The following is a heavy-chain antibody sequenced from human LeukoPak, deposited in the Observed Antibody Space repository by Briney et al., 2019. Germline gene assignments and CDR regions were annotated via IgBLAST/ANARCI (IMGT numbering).Heavy chain of an antibody. CDR2: IIPIFGTA. Sequence: ASVKVSCKASGGTFSSYAISWVRQAPGQGLEWMGGIIPIFGTANYAQKFQGRVTITTDESTSTAYMELSSLRSEDTAAYYCASTGGCSSTSCYSAWGRDYYYYYYMDVWGKGTTVTVSS. CDR3: ASTGGCSSTSCYSAWGRDYYYYYYMDV. J-gene: IGHJ6*03. V-gene: IGHV1-69*05. CDR1: GGTFSSYA. D-gene: IGHD2-2*01.